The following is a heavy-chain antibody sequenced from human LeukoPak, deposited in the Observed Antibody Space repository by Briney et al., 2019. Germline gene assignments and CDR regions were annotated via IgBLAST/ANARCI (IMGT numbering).Heavy chain of an antibody. D-gene: IGHD2-21*01. V-gene: IGHV4-39*01. J-gene: IGHJ4*02. Sequence: PPETLSLSCTVSGGSISSSGYYWGWIRQSPENGLEWIGSFFYNGDTYYNPSLKNRVIISVDRSKNQFSLKVNSVTAADTAVYYCTRQWVMGTDHWGQGILVTVSS. CDR1: GGSISSSGYY. CDR2: FFYNGDT. CDR3: TRQWVMGTDH.